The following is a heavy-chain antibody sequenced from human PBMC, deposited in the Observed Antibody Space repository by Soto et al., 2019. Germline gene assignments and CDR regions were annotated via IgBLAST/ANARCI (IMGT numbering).Heavy chain of an antibody. V-gene: IGHV3-11*01. CDR1: GFTFSDYY. J-gene: IGHJ4*02. Sequence: GGSLRLSCAASGFTFSDYYMSWIRRAPGKGLEWVSYISSSDNIIYYADSVKGRFTISRDNAKSSLYLQMNSLRAEDTAVYYCARDRGYYDSSGYFDYWGQGTLVTVSS. CDR3: ARDRGYYDSSGYFDY. CDR2: ISSSDNII. D-gene: IGHD3-22*01.